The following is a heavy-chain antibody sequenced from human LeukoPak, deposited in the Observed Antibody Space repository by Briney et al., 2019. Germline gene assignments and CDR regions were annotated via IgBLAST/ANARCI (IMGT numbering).Heavy chain of an antibody. D-gene: IGHD3-16*02. J-gene: IGHJ4*02. V-gene: IGHV1-69*13. CDR3: ARASYDYVWGSYRHFDY. CDR1: GGTFSSYA. Sequence: ASVKVSCKASGGTFSSYAISWVRQAPGQGLEWMGGIIPIFGTANYAQKFQGRVTITADESTSTAYMELSSLRSEDTAVYYCARASYDYVWGSYRHFDYWGQGTLVTVSS. CDR2: IIPIFGTA.